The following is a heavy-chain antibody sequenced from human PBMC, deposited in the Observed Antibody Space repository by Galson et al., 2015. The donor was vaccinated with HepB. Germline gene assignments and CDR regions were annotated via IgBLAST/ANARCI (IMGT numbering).Heavy chain of an antibody. J-gene: IGHJ3*02. V-gene: IGHV3-48*01. Sequence: SLRLSCAASGFTFSSYSMNWVRQAPGKGLEWVSYISSSSSTIYYADSVKGRFTISRDNAKNSLYLQMNSLRAEDTAVYYCARDSRYDAFDIWGQGTTVTVSS. CDR3: ARDSRYDAFDI. CDR2: ISSSSSTI. CDR1: GFTFSSYS.